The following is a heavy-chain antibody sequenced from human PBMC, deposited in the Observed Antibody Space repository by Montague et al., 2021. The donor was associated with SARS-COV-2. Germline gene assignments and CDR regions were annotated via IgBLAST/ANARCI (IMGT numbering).Heavy chain of an antibody. V-gene: IGHV3-23*01. Sequence: SLRLSCAVSGFTFRTYAMSWVRQAPGKGLEWVSAISGSGGYTHYADSVKGRFTISRDNSKNTLFLQMNSLRVEDTAVYYCAKDLVRVRNGYDLGAADALDIWGQGTLVTVSS. J-gene: IGHJ3*02. CDR3: AKDLVRVRNGYDLGAADALDI. D-gene: IGHD5-12*01. CDR2: ISGSGGYT. CDR1: GFTFRTYA.